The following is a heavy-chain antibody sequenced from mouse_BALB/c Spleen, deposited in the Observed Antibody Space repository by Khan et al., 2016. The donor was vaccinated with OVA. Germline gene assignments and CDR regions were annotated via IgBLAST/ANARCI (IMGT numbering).Heavy chain of an antibody. D-gene: IGHD2-10*01. V-gene: IGHV2-6-1*01. CDR3: ARQPYYHYNIMDY. J-gene: IGHJ4*01. CDR1: GFSLTNYG. Sequence: QMQLEESGPGLVAPSQSLSITCTISGFSLTNYGVHWVRQPPGNGLEWLVVIWNDGNTAYNSALKSRLTISKDNSKSQVFLKMNSLQTDDTAMYFCARQPYYHYNIMDYWGQGTSVTVSS. CDR2: IWNDGNT.